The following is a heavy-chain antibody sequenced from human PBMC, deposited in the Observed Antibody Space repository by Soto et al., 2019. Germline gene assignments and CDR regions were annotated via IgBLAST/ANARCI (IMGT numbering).Heavy chain of an antibody. CDR1: GFTFSNYD. CDR2: SGIAGNT. CDR3: ARTVAGTYFEH. D-gene: IGHD6-19*01. Sequence: EVQLVESGGGLVQPGGSLRLSCAASGFTFSNYDMHWVRRATGKGLEWVSVSGIAGNTYYPDSVKGRFTISRENATTSLSLQMNSLSAGDTAVYYCARTVAGTYFEHWGQGTLVTVSS. J-gene: IGHJ4*02. V-gene: IGHV3-13*01.